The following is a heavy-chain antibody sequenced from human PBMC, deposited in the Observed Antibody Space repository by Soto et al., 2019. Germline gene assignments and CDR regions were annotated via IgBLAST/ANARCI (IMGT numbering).Heavy chain of an antibody. Sequence: GGSLRLSCAASGFTFSSYAMHWVRQAPGKGLEYVSAISSNGGSTYYANSVKGRFTISRDNSKNTLYLQMGSLRAEDMAVYYCVGGQYYFDYRGQGTLVTVSS. CDR1: GFTFSSYA. V-gene: IGHV3-64*01. CDR2: ISSNGGST. CDR3: VGGQYYFDY. J-gene: IGHJ4*02. D-gene: IGHD3-10*01.